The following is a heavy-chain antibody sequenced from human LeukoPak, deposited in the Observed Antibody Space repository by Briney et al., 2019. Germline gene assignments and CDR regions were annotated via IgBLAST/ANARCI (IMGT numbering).Heavy chain of an antibody. V-gene: IGHV3-30*18. CDR3: AKEAGYSYGFDY. D-gene: IGHD5-18*01. CDR1: GFTFSNYG. CDR2: ISYDGSNK. Sequence: PGRSLRLSCAASGFTFSNYGIHWVRQAPGKGLEWVAVISYDGSNKYYADSVKGRCTISRDKSKNTVYLQVNSLRAEDTAVYYCAKEAGYSYGFDYWGQGTLVTVSS. J-gene: IGHJ4*02.